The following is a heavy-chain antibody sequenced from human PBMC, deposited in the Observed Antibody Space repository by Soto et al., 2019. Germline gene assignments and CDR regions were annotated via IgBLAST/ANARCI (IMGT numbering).Heavy chain of an antibody. Sequence: QVQLVQSGAEVKKPGASVKVSCKASGYTFTTYAISWVRQAPGQGLEWMGWINTYNGNTDYAQNLQGRGTMTTDTSKNTAYMELRSPRSDDTALYFCAGVGLHFSSSITFDYWGQGALVTCSS. CDR2: INTYNGNT. CDR3: AGVGLHFSSSITFDY. V-gene: IGHV1-18*01. CDR1: GYTFTTYA. J-gene: IGHJ4*02. D-gene: IGHD6-6*01.